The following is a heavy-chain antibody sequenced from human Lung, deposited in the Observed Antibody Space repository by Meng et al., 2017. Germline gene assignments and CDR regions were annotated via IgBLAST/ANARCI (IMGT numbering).Heavy chain of an antibody. J-gene: IGHJ2*01. Sequence: VQLVQAGADAKKPGASMKVSCKASGYTFTNYDISWVRQAPGQGLEWMGWISVKNGEAKYPQNFQGRVTMTTDTTTSTAYMELRSLTSDDTAVYYCARYVPNGSFWYFDFWGRGTLVTVSS. CDR2: ISVKNGEA. CDR3: ARYVPNGSFWYFDF. CDR1: GYTFTNYD. V-gene: IGHV1-18*01. D-gene: IGHD6-13*01.